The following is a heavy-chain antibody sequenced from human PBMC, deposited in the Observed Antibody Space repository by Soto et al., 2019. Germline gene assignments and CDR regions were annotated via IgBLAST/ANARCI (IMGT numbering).Heavy chain of an antibody. D-gene: IGHD2-2*01. CDR3: TRDQYCSSTSCRSYNWFDP. CDR2: ISSSSSTI. Sequence: GGSLRLSCAASGFTFSSYDMNWVRQAPGKGLEWVSYISSSSSTIYYADSVKGRFTISRDNAKNTLDLQMNSLRAEDTAVYYCTRDQYCSSTSCRSYNWFDPWGQGTLVTVSS. J-gene: IGHJ5*02. V-gene: IGHV3-48*01. CDR1: GFTFSSYD.